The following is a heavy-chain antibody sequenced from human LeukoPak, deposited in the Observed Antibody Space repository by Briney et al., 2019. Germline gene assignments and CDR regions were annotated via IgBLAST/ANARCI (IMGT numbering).Heavy chain of an antibody. CDR1: GFTVSSNY. Sequence: GSLRLSCAASGFTVSSNYMSWVRQAPGKGLEWIGSIYYSGSTYYNPSLKSRVTISVDTSKNQFSLKLSSVTAADTAVYYCARDDSSGYYYYYYYYGMDVWGQGTTVTVSS. CDR2: IYYSGST. CDR3: ARDDSSGYYYYYYYYGMDV. J-gene: IGHJ6*02. V-gene: IGHV4-39*07. D-gene: IGHD3-22*01.